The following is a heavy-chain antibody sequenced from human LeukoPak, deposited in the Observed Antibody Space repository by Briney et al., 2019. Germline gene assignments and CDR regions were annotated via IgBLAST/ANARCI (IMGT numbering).Heavy chain of an antibody. D-gene: IGHD2-2*01. CDR1: GFTFSDYY. V-gene: IGHV3-11*01. CDR2: ISSSGSTI. CDR3: ARVACSSTSCYVYYYYYMDV. Sequence: GGSPRLSCAASGFTFSDYYMSWIRQAPGKGLEWVSYISSSGSTIYYADSVKGRFTISRDNAKNSLYLQMNSLRAEDTAVYYCARVACSSTSCYVYYYYYMDVWGKGTTVTVSS. J-gene: IGHJ6*03.